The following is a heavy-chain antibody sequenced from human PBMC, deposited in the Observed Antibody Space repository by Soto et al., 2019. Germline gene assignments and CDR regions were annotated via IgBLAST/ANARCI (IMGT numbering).Heavy chain of an antibody. V-gene: IGHV3-7*03. CDR3: AKPIAAAGSLSGSSPL. CDR2: IKQDGSEK. J-gene: IGHJ4*02. Sequence: GGSLRLSCAASGFTFSSYWMSWVRQAPGKGLEWVANIKQDGSEKYYVDSVKGRFTISRDNSKNTLYLQMNSLRAEDTAVYYCAKPIAAAGSLSGSSPLWGQGTLVTVSS. CDR1: GFTFSSYW. D-gene: IGHD6-13*01.